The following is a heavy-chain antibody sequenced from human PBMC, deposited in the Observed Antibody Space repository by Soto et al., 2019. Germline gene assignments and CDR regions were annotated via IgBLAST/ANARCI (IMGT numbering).Heavy chain of an antibody. CDR2: IYYSGST. V-gene: IGHV4-59*01. J-gene: IGHJ5*02. CDR1: GGSMSSYY. Sequence: SETLSLTCTVSGGSMSSYYWSWIRQPPGKGLEWIGYIYYSGSTIYNPSLKSRVTISVDTSKNQFSLKLSSVTAVDTAVYYCARYGSGSSVWFDPWGQGTLVTVSS. D-gene: IGHD3-10*01. CDR3: ARYGSGSSVWFDP.